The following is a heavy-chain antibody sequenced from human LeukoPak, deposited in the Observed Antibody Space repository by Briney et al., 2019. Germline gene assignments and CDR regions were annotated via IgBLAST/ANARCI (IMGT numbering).Heavy chain of an antibody. D-gene: IGHD2-21*01. CDR3: ARLPHLSATMWSYYFDS. V-gene: IGHV3-48*03. J-gene: IGHJ4*02. Sequence: GGSLRLSCTATGFSFSSHDMNWIRQAPGKGLEWLSYISSSGSTVHYVDSLQGRLTVSRDNAKNSLFLQMNSLRAEDTAVYYCARLPHLSATMWSYYFDSWGQGTPVTVSS. CDR2: ISSSGSTV. CDR1: GFSFSSHD.